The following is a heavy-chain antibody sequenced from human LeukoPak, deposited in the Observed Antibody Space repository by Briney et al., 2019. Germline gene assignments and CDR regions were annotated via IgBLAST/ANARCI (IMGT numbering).Heavy chain of an antibody. CDR1: GYTFTDYY. CDR3: ARDNSYRDSSWWFDP. D-gene: IGHD6-6*01. CDR2: INPSGSRT. Sequence: SVNVSCKASGYTFTDYYMHWLRQAPGRGLEWVGLINPSGSRTICAQKFQGRVTMTRDTSTSTDYMELSSLTSEDTAVYYCARDNSYRDSSWWFDPWGQGTLVTVSS. V-gene: IGHV1-46*01. J-gene: IGHJ5*02.